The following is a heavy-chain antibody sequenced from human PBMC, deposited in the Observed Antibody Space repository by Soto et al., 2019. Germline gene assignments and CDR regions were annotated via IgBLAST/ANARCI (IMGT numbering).Heavy chain of an antibody. V-gene: IGHV4-59*12. D-gene: IGHD1-7*01. CDR3: ARTESGTFDP. Sequence: PSETLSLTCTVSGGSITNYYWSWIRQPPGKGLEWIGYIYHSGSTYYNPSCKSRVTISVDRSKNQFSLKLSSVTAADTAVYYCARTESGTFDPWGQGTLVTVSS. J-gene: IGHJ5*02. CDR1: GGSITNYY. CDR2: IYHSGST.